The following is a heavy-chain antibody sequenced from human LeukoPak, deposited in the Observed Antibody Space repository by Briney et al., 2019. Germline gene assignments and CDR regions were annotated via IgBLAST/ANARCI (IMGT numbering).Heavy chain of an antibody. CDR3: ARGQAGGKYYFDY. J-gene: IGHJ4*02. CDR2: IRYDGSNK. Sequence: GRSLRLSCAASGFTFSSYGMHWVRQAPGKGLEWVAVIRYDGSNKYYADSVKGRFTISRDNSKNTLYLQTNSLRAEDTAVYYSARGQAGGKYYFDYWGQGTLVTVSS. D-gene: IGHD1-26*01. CDR1: GFTFSSYG. V-gene: IGHV3-33*01.